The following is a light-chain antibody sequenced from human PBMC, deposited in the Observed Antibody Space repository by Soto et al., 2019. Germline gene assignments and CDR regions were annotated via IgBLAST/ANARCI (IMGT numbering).Light chain of an antibody. Sequence: EIVLTPSPATLSLSPVERATLSCRASQSVSSYLAWYQQKPGQAPRLLIYDASNRATGIPARFSGSGSGTDFTLTISSLQAEDVAVYYCQQYYSTPLTFGGGTKVDIK. J-gene: IGKJ4*01. V-gene: IGKV3-11*01. CDR3: QQYYSTPLT. CDR2: DAS. CDR1: QSVSSY.